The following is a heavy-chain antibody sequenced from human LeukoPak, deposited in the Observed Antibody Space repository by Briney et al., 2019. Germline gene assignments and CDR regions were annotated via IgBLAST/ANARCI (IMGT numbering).Heavy chain of an antibody. J-gene: IGHJ4*02. CDR1: GYIFTSYG. CDR2: FDPEDGET. V-gene: IGHV1-24*01. CDR3: ATDVRGTQYYFDY. D-gene: IGHD3-10*01. Sequence: ASVKVSCKASGYIFTSYGISWVRQAPGQGLEWMGGFDPEDGETIYAQKFQGRVTMTEDTSTDTAYMELSSLRPEDTAVYYCATDVRGTQYYFDYWGQGTLVTVSS.